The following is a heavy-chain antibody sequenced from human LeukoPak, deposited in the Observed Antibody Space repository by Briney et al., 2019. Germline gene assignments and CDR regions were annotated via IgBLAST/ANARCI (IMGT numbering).Heavy chain of an antibody. J-gene: IGHJ4*02. V-gene: IGHV1-69*13. CDR1: GGTFSSYA. CDR2: IIPIFDTA. Sequence: SVKVSCKASGGTFSSYAFSWVRQAPGQGLEWMGGIIPIFDTANYAQKFQDGVTITADESTSTAYMELSSLRSEDTAVYYCARLEGVVGLNDWGQGTLVTVSS. CDR3: ARLEGVVGLND. D-gene: IGHD2-21*01.